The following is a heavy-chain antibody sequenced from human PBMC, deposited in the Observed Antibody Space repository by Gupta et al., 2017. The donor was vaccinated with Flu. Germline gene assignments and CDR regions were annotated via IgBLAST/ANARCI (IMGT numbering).Heavy chain of an antibody. Sequence: QLQLQESGPGLVKPWETVSLTCTVSGGSINIPHYYWGWIRQPPGRGLEWIGSVSSGGITSYNPSLKGLVNISVDTSKHQFYLKLSSVTAADTAVYYCATRTHTYADSSGYYSGWYFDLWGRGTLVTVSS. J-gene: IGHJ2*01. D-gene: IGHD3-22*01. V-gene: IGHV4-39*01. CDR3: ATRTHTYADSSGYYSGWYFDL. CDR1: GGSINIPHYY. CDR2: VSSGGIT.